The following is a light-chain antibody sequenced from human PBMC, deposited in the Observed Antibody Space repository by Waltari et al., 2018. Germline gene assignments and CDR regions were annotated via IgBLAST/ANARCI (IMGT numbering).Light chain of an antibody. CDR1: QDINHH. CDR2: AAS. Sequence: DIQMPQSPSSLSASVGDRVTITCRASQDINHHLAWYQRKPGKLPQLLIYAASTLHSGVPPRFSGSRSGTEFTLTISSLQPEDFATYYCQKYNDVPQPFGGGTKVEIK. V-gene: IGKV1-27*01. J-gene: IGKJ4*01. CDR3: QKYNDVPQP.